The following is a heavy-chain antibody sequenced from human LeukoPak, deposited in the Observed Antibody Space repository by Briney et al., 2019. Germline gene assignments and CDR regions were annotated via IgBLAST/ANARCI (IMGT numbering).Heavy chain of an antibody. CDR3: ARDLGGSYYYWFDP. V-gene: IGHV7-4-1*02. CDR2: IYTSTGNP. J-gene: IGHJ5*02. D-gene: IGHD1-26*01. CDR1: GYTFTRYV. Sequence: APVKVSCKASGYTFTRYVMNWVRQAPGQGLEWMGWIYTSTGNPTYAQGVTGRFVFSVDTSVNTAYLQISDLKTEDTAVYYCARDLGGSYYYWFDPWGQGTLVTVSS.